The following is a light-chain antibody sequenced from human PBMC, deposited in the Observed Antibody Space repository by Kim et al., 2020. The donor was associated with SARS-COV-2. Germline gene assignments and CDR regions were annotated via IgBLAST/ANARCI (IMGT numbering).Light chain of an antibody. CDR2: EVS. Sequence: GQSVTISCTGTSIDVGGYNYVSWYQQRPGKAPKLMIYEVSKRPSGVPDRFSGSKSGNTASLTVSGRQAEDEADYYCSSYAGSNNYVFGTGTKVTVL. V-gene: IGLV2-8*01. CDR1: SIDVGGYNY. CDR3: SSYAGSNNYV. J-gene: IGLJ1*01.